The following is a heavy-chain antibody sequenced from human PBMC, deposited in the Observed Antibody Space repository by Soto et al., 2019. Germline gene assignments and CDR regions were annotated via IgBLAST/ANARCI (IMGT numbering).Heavy chain of an antibody. D-gene: IGHD1-26*01. Sequence: GGSLRLSCAASGFTFSSYAMSWVRQAPGKGLEWVSAISGSGGSTYYADSVKGRFTISRDNSKNTLYLQMNSLRAEDTAVYYCAKSFPIGELLPDYYYYGMDVWGQGTTVTVSS. CDR2: ISGSGGST. CDR1: GFTFSSYA. V-gene: IGHV3-23*01. CDR3: AKSFPIGELLPDYYYYGMDV. J-gene: IGHJ6*02.